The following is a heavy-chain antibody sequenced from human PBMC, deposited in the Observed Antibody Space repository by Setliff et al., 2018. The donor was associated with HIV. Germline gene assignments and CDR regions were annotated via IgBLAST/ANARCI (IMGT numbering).Heavy chain of an antibody. J-gene: IGHJ4*02. D-gene: IGHD1-26*01. CDR2: IYYSGST. Sequence: SETLSLTCTVSGGSISSSSYYWGWIRQPPGKGLEWIGSIYYSGSTYYNPSLKSRVTISVDTSKNRFSLKVRSVTAADTAVYYCARRTEVGATVDYWGQGTLVTVSS. CDR3: ARRTEVGATVDY. V-gene: IGHV4-39*01. CDR1: GGSISSSSYY.